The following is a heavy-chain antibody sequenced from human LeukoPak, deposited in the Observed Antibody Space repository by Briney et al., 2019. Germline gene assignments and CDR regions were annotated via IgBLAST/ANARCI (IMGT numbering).Heavy chain of an antibody. V-gene: IGHV3-23*01. CDR3: AKGIVVVPAGGFDY. CDR1: GFTFSSYA. CDR2: ISGSGGST. J-gene: IGHJ4*02. Sequence: GGSLRLSCAASGFTFSSYAMSWVRQAPGKGLEWVSAISGSGGSTYYADSVKGRFTTSRDNSKNTLYLQMNSLRAEDTAVYYCAKGIVVVPAGGFDYWGQGTLVTVSS. D-gene: IGHD2-2*01.